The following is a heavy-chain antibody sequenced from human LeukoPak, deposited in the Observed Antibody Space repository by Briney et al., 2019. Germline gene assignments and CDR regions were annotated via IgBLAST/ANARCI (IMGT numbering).Heavy chain of an antibody. J-gene: IGHJ4*01. CDR3: ARERKRGYYDFWSGYYTEGQTNHPCDY. Sequence: ASAKISCKVSGHTFTDYYMHWVQQAPGRGLEWMGLVDPEDGETTYAEKFQGRVTITADTSTDTAYMELSSLRSEDTAVYYCARERKRGYYDFWSGYYTEGQTNHPCDYWGQGTLVTVSS. CDR2: VDPEDGET. V-gene: IGHV1-69-2*01. CDR1: GHTFTDYY. D-gene: IGHD3-3*01.